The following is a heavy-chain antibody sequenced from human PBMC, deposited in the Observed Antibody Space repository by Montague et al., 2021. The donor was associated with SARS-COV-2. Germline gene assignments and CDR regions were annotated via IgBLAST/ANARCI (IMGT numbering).Heavy chain of an antibody. V-gene: IGHV4-39*02. Sequence: SETLSLTCTVSHGSISSSLSYWSWIRQPPGKGLEWIVNIYRSGYTYYSPSLKSRITMSVDTSKNHFSLNLASVTATDTAVYYCARRGNTHRRLDDAFDIWGQGTMVTVSS. J-gene: IGHJ3*02. CDR2: IYRSGYT. CDR3: ARRGNTHRRLDDAFDI. CDR1: HGSISSSLSY. D-gene: IGHD3-10*01.